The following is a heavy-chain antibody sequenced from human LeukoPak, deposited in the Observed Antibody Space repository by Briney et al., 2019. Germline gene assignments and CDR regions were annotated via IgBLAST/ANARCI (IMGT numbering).Heavy chain of an antibody. CDR1: GYTFTSYG. CDR3: ARSSELRYFDWLFIFGSFDY. J-gene: IGHJ4*01. Sequence: ASVKVSCKASGYTFTSYGISWVRQAPGQGLEWMGWISAYNGNTNYAQKLQGRVTMTTDTSTSTAYMELRSLRSDDTAVYYCARSSELRYFDWLFIFGSFDYWGQEPWSPSPQ. D-gene: IGHD3-9*01. CDR2: ISAYNGNT. V-gene: IGHV1-18*04.